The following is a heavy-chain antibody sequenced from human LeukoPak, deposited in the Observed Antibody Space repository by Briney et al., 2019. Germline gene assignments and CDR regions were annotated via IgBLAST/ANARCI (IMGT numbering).Heavy chain of an antibody. V-gene: IGHV1-8*01. CDR1: GYTFSNYD. J-gene: IGHJ4*02. D-gene: IGHD2-2*01. Sequence: GASVRVSCKASGYTFSNYDVTWVRQAPGQGLEYTGWMNPNSGNTGFAQKFRGRVTMTSDASTTSAFMELMRLTSEDTAVYYCTRAVRNQLLSEYWGQGTRITVSS. CDR2: MNPNSGNT. CDR3: TRAVRNQLLSEY.